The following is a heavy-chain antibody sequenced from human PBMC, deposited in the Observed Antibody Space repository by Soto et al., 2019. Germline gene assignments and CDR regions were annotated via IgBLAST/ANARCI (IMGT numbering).Heavy chain of an antibody. CDR3: AKGALGSSSWYDFDY. D-gene: IGHD6-13*01. Sequence: EVQLLESGGGLVQPGGSLRLSCAASGFTFNNYAMNWVRQAPGKGLEWVSSISGSGGSTYYADSVKGRFTISRDNSKNTLYLQMNSLRAEDTAVYYCAKGALGSSSWYDFDYWGQGNLVTVSS. J-gene: IGHJ4*02. V-gene: IGHV3-23*01. CDR1: GFTFNNYA. CDR2: ISGSGGST.